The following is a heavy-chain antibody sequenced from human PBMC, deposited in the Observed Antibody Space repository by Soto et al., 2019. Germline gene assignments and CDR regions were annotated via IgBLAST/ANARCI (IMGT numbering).Heavy chain of an antibody. CDR3: AKRNWEGFSGVRFYLYDL. CDR1: GFTFNNYA. Sequence: EVQLLESGGGLEQPGGSLRLSCAASGFTFNNYAMSWVRQAPGKGLEWVSGISGSGGSTDYADSVKGRFTISRDNAKNTLFLKMNSLRAEDTAVYYCAKRNWEGFSGVRFYLYDLWGQGALVTVSS. J-gene: IGHJ5*02. CDR2: ISGSGGST. D-gene: IGHD2-15*01. V-gene: IGHV3-23*01.